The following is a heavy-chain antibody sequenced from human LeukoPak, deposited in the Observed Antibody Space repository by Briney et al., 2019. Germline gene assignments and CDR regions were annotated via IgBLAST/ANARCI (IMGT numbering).Heavy chain of an antibody. CDR3: ASRGAMVRGVPFDY. D-gene: IGHD3-10*01. CDR2: LYYSGST. Sequence: PSETLPLTCTVSGGSISSSSYYWVWIRQPPGKGLEWIGNLYYSGSTYYNSSLKSRVTISVDTSKNQFSLKLSSVTAADTAVYYCASRGAMVRGVPFDYWGQGTLVTVSS. V-gene: IGHV4-39*01. J-gene: IGHJ4*02. CDR1: GGSISSSSYY.